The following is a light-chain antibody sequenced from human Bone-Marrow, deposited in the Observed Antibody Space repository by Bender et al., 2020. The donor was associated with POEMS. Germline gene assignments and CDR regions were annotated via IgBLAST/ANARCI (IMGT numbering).Light chain of an antibody. CDR2: VNSDGSH. V-gene: IGLV4-69*01. CDR3: QTYDSRNLVV. Sequence: QFVLTQSPSASASLGASVKLTCTLSHGYRSYAIAWHQHLPEKGPRFLLKVNSDGSHTKGDGIPDRFSGSTSGAERYLSISSLQSEDEADYYCQTYDSRNLVVFGGGTKLTVL. CDR1: HGYRSYA. J-gene: IGLJ2*01.